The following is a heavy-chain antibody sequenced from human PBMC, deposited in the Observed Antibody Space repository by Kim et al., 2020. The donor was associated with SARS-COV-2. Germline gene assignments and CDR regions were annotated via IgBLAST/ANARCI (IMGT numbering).Heavy chain of an antibody. V-gene: IGHV4-31*03. CDR1: GGSISRSGFY. J-gene: IGHJ6*02. D-gene: IGHD6-25*01. CDR2: IYYSGTT. Sequence: SETLSLTCTVSGGSISRSGFYWTWIRQRPGKGLEWLGHIYYSGTTYYHPSLKSRLVLSLDTSKNQFLLKMTSVTAADSAVYFCARDNFAASWNEKPPAFDSNHGLDVWGQGTTVTVSS. CDR3: ARDNFAASWNEKPPAFDSNHGLDV.